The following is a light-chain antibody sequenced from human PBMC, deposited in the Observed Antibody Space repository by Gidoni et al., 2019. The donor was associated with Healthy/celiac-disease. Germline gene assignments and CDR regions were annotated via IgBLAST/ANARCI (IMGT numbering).Light chain of an antibody. CDR2: GAS. Sequence: EIVLTQSPRTLSLSPGERATLSCRASQSVSSSYFAWYQQKPGQAPRLLIYGASSRATGIPDRFSGSGSGTDFTLTISRLEPEDFAVYYCQQYGGSPRTFGQGTKVEIK. CDR3: QQYGGSPRT. V-gene: IGKV3-20*01. J-gene: IGKJ1*01. CDR1: QSVSSSY.